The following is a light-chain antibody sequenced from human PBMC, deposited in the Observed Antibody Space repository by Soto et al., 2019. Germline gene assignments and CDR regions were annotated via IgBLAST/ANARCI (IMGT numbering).Light chain of an antibody. Sequence: DIQMTQSPSSLSASVGDRVTITCRASQSISSYLNWYQQKPGKAPKLLIYAASSLQSGVPSRVSRSRSGTDFSVTISSLQPGDFATEDCQQSYSTPWTFGQETMVEIK. V-gene: IGKV1-39*01. CDR1: QSISSY. J-gene: IGKJ1*01. CDR2: AAS. CDR3: QQSYSTPWT.